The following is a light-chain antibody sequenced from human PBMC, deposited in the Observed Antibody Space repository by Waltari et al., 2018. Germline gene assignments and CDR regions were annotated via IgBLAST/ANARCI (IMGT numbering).Light chain of an antibody. V-gene: IGKV3-15*01. CDR1: QSFSSA. CDR2: GAS. J-gene: IGKJ4*01. Sequence: EVVMTQSPVTLSVSPGERATLPCRASQSFSSALAWYQQKPGQAPMLLISGASTRATGIPARFSGSGSGTDFTLTISSLQSEDFADYFCQHYYSWPLAFGGGTKVEF. CDR3: QHYYSWPLA.